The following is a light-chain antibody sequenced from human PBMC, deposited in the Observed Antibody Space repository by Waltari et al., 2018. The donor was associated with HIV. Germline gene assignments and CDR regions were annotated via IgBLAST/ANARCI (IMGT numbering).Light chain of an antibody. CDR1: SSNIGTDN. CDR3: VGWDASLSAYV. V-gene: IGLV1-47*01. CDR2: KNI. Sequence: QSVLTQPPSASGTPGQRVTISCSGSSSNIGTDNVYWYQQLPGTTPKRLIYKNIRRPAGVPDRFAGSKSGTSAYLAISGLRSEDEADYYCVGWDASLSAYVFGAGTKVTVL. J-gene: IGLJ1*01.